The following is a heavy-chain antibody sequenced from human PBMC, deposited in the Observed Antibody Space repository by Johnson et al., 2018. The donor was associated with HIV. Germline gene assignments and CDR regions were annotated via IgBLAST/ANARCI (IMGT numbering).Heavy chain of an antibody. V-gene: IGHV3-53*01. J-gene: IGHJ3*02. CDR2: IYSGGST. Sequence: VQLVESGGGLIQPGGSLRLSCAASGFTVSSNYMSWVRQAPGKGLAWVSVIYSGGSTYYTVSVKGRLTISRDNSKNTLYLQMDSLRAEDTAVYDWARGRGVGRPIQKWLGAAFDIWGQGTMVTVSS. D-gene: IGHD5-18*01. CDR3: ARGRGVGRPIQKWLGAAFDI. CDR1: GFTVSSNY.